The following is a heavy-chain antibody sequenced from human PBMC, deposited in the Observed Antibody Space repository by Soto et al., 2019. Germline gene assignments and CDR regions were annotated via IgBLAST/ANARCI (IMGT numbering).Heavy chain of an antibody. V-gene: IGHV5-10-1*01. Sequence: GESLKISCKGSGYRFSSNYISWVRQMPGKGLEWVGRIDPTDSYTNYSPAFQGHVTISVDKSISTAYLEWSSLRAEDTAVYYCASRSATVLSLTYWGPGTQVTVSS. D-gene: IGHD2-8*01. CDR3: ASRSATVLSLTY. J-gene: IGHJ4*02. CDR1: GYRFSSNY. CDR2: IDPTDSYT.